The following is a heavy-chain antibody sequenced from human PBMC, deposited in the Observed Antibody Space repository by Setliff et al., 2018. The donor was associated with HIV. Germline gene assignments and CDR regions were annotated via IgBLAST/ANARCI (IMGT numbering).Heavy chain of an antibody. V-gene: IGHV5-51*01. CDR2: IYPGDSDT. J-gene: IGHJ4*02. CDR3: ARTEMATQRSRAAIDY. Sequence: PGESLKISCKGSGYKFTTYWIGWVRQMPGKGLEWMGIIYPGDSDTRYSPSFQGRVTLSADKSISTAYLQWSSLKASDTAMYYCARTEMATQRSRAAIDYWGQGTLVTVSS. CDR1: GYKFTTYW. D-gene: IGHD5-12*01.